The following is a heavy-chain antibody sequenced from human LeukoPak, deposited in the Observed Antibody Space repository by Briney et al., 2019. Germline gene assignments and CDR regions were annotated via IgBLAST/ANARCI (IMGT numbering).Heavy chain of an antibody. D-gene: IGHD6-13*01. J-gene: IGHJ5*02. Sequence: PSETLSLTCTVSNYSISNDYYWTWLRQPPGKGLEWIGGIYHSGTTYYNPSLKSRVTISVDTSKNQFSLKLSSVTAADTAVYYCARAASWQQLSWFDPWGQGTLATVSS. CDR1: NYSISNDYY. CDR3: ARAASWQQLSWFDP. CDR2: IYHSGTT. V-gene: IGHV4-38-2*02.